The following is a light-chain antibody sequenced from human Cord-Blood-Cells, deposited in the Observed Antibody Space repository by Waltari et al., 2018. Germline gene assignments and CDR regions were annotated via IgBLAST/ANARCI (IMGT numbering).Light chain of an antibody. V-gene: IGKV1-39*01. J-gene: IGKJ2*02. CDR1: QSISSY. CDR3: QQSYSTLWGT. CDR2: AAS. Sequence: DIQMTQSPSSLSASVGDRVTITCRASQSISSYLNWYQQKPGKAPKLLIYAASSLQRGVPSRFSGSGSGTDFTLTISSLQPEDFATYYCQQSYSTLWGTFGQGTKLEIK.